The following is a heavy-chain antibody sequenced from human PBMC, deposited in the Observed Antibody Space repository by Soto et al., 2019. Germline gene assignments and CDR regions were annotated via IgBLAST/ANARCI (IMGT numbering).Heavy chain of an antibody. CDR2: ISYDGSNK. D-gene: IGHD2-2*01. J-gene: IGHJ4*02. Sequence: QVQLVESGGGVVQPGRSLRLSCAASGFTFSSYGMHWVRQAPGKGLEWVAVISYDGSNKYYADSVKGRFTISRDNSKNTLYLPMNSLRAEDTAVYYCAKDALGYCSSTSCYVGSYFDYWGQGTLVTVSS. V-gene: IGHV3-30*18. CDR1: GFTFSSYG. CDR3: AKDALGYCSSTSCYVGSYFDY.